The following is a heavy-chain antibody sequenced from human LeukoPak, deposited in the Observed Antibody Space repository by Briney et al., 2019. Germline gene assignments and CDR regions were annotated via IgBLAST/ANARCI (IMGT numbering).Heavy chain of an antibody. J-gene: IGHJ4*02. CDR3: AGHHPHVIAFDY. CDR2: IYSGSST. CDR1: GFTVSSNY. V-gene: IGHV3-53*01. D-gene: IGHD3-16*02. Sequence: GGSLRLSCAASGFTVSSNYMSWVRQAPGKGLEWVSVIYSGSSTYYADSVKGRFTIPRDNSKNTLYLQMNSLRAEDTAVYYCAGHHPHVIAFDYWGQGTLVTVSS.